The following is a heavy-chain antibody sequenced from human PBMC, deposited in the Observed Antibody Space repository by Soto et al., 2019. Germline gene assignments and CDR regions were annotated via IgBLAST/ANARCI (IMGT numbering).Heavy chain of an antibody. V-gene: IGHV3-53*01. CDR1: GFTVSSNY. CDR2: IYSGGST. Sequence: EVQLVESGGGLIQPGGSLRLSCAASGFTVSSNYMSWVRQAPGKGLEWVSVIYSGGSTYYADSVKGRFTISRDNSKNTLYGQMNGLRVEVTGVYYCATLVYCSGGSCSFAYWGQGALVAVSS. J-gene: IGHJ4*02. D-gene: IGHD2-15*01. CDR3: ATLVYCSGGSCSFAY.